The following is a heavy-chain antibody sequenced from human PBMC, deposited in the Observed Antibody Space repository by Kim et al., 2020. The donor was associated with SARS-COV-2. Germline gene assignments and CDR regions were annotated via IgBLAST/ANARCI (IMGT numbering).Heavy chain of an antibody. V-gene: IGHV4-39*01. CDR3: ARQAMDEGPIAQPLHFDY. J-gene: IGHJ4*02. D-gene: IGHD6-13*01. Sequence: KSRITISVDTSKNQFSLKLSSVRAADAAVYYCARQAMDEGPIAQPLHFDYWGQGTLVTVSS.